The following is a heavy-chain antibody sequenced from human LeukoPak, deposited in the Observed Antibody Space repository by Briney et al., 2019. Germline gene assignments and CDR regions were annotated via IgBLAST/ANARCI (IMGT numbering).Heavy chain of an antibody. Sequence: GGSLRLSCAASGFTFSSYWMSWVRQAPGKGLEWVAVISYDGSNKYYADSVKGRFTISRDNSKNTLYLQMNSLRAEDTAVYYCVGYGSGSYYNYYMDVWGKGTTVTVSS. J-gene: IGHJ6*03. D-gene: IGHD3-10*01. CDR2: ISYDGSNK. CDR3: VGYGSGSYYNYYMDV. V-gene: IGHV3-30*03. CDR1: GFTFSSYW.